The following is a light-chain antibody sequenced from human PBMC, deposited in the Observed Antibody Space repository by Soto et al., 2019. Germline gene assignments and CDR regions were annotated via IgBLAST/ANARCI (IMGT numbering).Light chain of an antibody. V-gene: IGLV2-14*01. J-gene: IGLJ2*01. CDR2: DVS. CDR1: SSDVGADKY. CDR3: ASYTITTPVV. Sequence: QSALTQPASVSGSPGQSITISCTGTSSDVGADKYVSWYQQHPGKAPKLMIYDVSNRPSGVSNRFSGSKSGNTASLTISGLQAEDGADYYCASYTITTPVVFGGGTQLTVL.